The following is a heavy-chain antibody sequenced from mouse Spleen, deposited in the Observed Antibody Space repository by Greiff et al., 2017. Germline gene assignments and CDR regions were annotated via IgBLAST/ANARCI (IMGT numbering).Heavy chain of an antibody. D-gene: IGHD1-2*01. CDR2: ISYDGSN. J-gene: IGHJ1*01. Sequence: VQLKESGPGLVKPSQSLSLTCSVTGYSITSGYYWNWIRQFPGNKLEWMGYISYDGSNNYNPSLKNRISITRDTSKNQFFLKLNSVTTEDTATYYCARDFAGTTATSDWYFDVWGAGTTVTVSS. CDR1: GYSITSGYY. CDR3: ARDFAGTTATSDWYFDV. V-gene: IGHV3-6*01.